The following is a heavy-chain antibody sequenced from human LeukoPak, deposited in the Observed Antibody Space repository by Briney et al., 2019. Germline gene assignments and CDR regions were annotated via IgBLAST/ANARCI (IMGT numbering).Heavy chain of an antibody. CDR2: VYYSEST. Sequence: SETLSLTCTVSGGSISSTSSYWRWVRQPPGKGLEGIGSVYYSESTYYNPSLTSLKRRVTISADTSKNQFSLKVTSVTAADTAMYYCVKDFGDHRIDYWGQGTLVTVSS. CDR1: GGSISSTSSY. V-gene: IGHV4-39*02. D-gene: IGHD4-17*01. CDR3: VKDFGDHRIDY. J-gene: IGHJ4*02.